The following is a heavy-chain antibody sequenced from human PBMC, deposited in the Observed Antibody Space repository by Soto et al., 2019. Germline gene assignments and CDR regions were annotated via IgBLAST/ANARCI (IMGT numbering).Heavy chain of an antibody. J-gene: IGHJ6*03. D-gene: IGHD3-3*01. Sequence: QVQLQESGPGLVKPSETLSLTCTVSGGSISSYYWSWIRQPPGKGLEWIGYIYYSGSTNYNPSLKSRVTISVDTSKDQFALKLSSVTAADTAVDYCARVGQDDFWSGYSTGYYYYYMDVWGKGTTVTVSS. CDR3: ARVGQDDFWSGYSTGYYYYYMDV. V-gene: IGHV4-59*01. CDR1: GGSISSYY. CDR2: IYYSGST.